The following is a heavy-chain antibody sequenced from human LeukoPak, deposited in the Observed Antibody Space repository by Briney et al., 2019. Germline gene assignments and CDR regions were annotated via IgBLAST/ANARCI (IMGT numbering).Heavy chain of an antibody. Sequence: PSETLSLTCAVYGGSFSGYYWSWIRQPPGKGLEGIGSIYYSGSTYYNPSLKSRVTISVDTSKNQFSLKLSSVTAADTAVYYCARAYSSGWTYYMDVWGKGTTVTISS. CDR3: ARAYSSGWTYYMDV. J-gene: IGHJ6*03. CDR2: IYYSGST. CDR1: GGSFSGYY. D-gene: IGHD6-19*01. V-gene: IGHV4-34*01.